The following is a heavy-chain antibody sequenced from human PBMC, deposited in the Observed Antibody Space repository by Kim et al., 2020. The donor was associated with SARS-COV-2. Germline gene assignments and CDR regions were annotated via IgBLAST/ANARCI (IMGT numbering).Heavy chain of an antibody. CDR1: GGSISSGSYY. J-gene: IGHJ4*02. Sequence: SETLSLTCTVSGGSISSGSYYWSWIRQPAGKGLEWIVRIYTSGSTNYNPSLKSRVTISVDTSKNQFSLKLSSVTAADTAVYYCARDEGIAAAGPFDYWGQGTLVTVSS. V-gene: IGHV4-61*02. D-gene: IGHD6-13*01. CDR2: IYTSGST. CDR3: ARDEGIAAAGPFDY.